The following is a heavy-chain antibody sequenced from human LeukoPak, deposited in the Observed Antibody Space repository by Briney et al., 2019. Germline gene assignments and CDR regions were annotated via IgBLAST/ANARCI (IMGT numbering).Heavy chain of an antibody. CDR3: ARGHVDTATSEGYYFDY. Sequence: SETPSLTCAVYGGSFSGYYWSWIRQPPGKGLEWIGEINHSGSTNDNPSLKSRVTISVDTSKNQFSLKLSSVTAADTAVYYCARGHVDTATSEGYYFDYWGQGTLVTVSS. D-gene: IGHD5-18*01. J-gene: IGHJ4*02. CDR2: INHSGST. V-gene: IGHV4-34*01. CDR1: GGSFSGYY.